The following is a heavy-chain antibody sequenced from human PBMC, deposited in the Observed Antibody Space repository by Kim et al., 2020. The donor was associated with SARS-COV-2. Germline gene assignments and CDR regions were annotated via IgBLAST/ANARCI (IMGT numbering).Heavy chain of an antibody. Sequence: ASVKVSCKASGYTFTSYAMHWVRQAPGQRLEWMGCINAGNGNTKYSQKFQGRVTITRDTSASTAYMELSSLRSEDTAVYSSAREPRRSGWHRWFDYWGQETLVTVSS. D-gene: IGHD6-19*01. CDR3: AREPRRSGWHRWFDY. J-gene: IGHJ4*02. CDR1: GYTFTSYA. CDR2: INAGNGNT. V-gene: IGHV1-3*01.